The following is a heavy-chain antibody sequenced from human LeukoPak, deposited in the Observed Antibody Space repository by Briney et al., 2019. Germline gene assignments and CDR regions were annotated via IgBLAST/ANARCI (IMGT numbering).Heavy chain of an antibody. D-gene: IGHD6-19*01. J-gene: IGHJ4*02. CDR1: GFTVSSNY. CDR2: IYSGGST. Sequence: PGGALRLSCAASGFTVSSNYMSWVRQAPGKGLEWVSIIYSGGSTFYADSVKGRFTISRDNSKNTLYPQMNSLRAEDTAVYDCARAPSSGWYGFDYWGQGTLVTVSS. V-gene: IGHV3-53*01. CDR3: ARAPSSGWYGFDY.